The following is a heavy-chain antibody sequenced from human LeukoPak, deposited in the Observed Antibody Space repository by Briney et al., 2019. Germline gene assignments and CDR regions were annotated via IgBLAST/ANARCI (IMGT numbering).Heavy chain of an antibody. D-gene: IGHD5-12*01. V-gene: IGHV3-30*02. J-gene: IGHJ4*02. Sequence: GGSLRLSCAASGFTFSSYGMYWVRQAPGKGLEWEAFIRYDGSNKYYADSVKGRFTISRDNSKNTLYLQMKSLRAEDTAVYYCAREASIVGGYDIDYWGQGTLVTVSS. CDR2: IRYDGSNK. CDR3: AREASIVGGYDIDY. CDR1: GFTFSSYG.